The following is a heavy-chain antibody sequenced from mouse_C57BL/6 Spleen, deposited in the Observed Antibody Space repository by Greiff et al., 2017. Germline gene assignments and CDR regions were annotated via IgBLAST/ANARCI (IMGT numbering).Heavy chain of an antibody. V-gene: IGHV5-4*01. Sequence: EVKLVESGGGLVTPGGSLTLSCAASGFTFSSYAMSWVRQTPEKRLEWVATISDGGSSTYYPDNVKGRFTISRDNAKNNLYLQMSHLKSEDTAMYYCARDETGTRWFAYWGQGTLVTVSA. J-gene: IGHJ3*01. CDR2: ISDGGSST. CDR3: ARDETGTRWFAY. D-gene: IGHD4-1*01. CDR1: GFTFSSYA.